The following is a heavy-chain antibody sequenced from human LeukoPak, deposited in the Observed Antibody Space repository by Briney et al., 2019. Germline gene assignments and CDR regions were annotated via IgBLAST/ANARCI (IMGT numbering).Heavy chain of an antibody. Sequence: SETLSLTCTVSGDSISTSNYFWGWIRQTPGKGLEWLGSIYYSGSTYYNPSLKSLKSRVTMSVDTSKNQFSLKLNSVTAADTAVYYCARQGGTYYGSGSCYNVWGQGTLVTVSS. CDR2: IYYSGST. CDR3: ARQGGTYYGSGSCYNV. CDR1: GDSISTSNYF. V-gene: IGHV4-39*01. J-gene: IGHJ4*02. D-gene: IGHD3-10*01.